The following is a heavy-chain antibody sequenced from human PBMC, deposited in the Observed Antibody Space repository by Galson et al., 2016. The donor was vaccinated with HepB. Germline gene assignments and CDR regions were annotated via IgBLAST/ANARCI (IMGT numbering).Heavy chain of an antibody. Sequence: SLRLSCAASGFIFDDYAMHWIRQAPGKGLEWVAGISWNSNSRGYADSVKGRFTISRDSAKNSLYLQMNSLRAEDTALYYCAKDTADYYGSGFDPWGRGTLVTVSS. J-gene: IGHJ2*01. CDR1: GFIFDDYA. D-gene: IGHD3-10*01. CDR3: AKDTADYYGSGFDP. V-gene: IGHV3-9*01. CDR2: ISWNSNSR.